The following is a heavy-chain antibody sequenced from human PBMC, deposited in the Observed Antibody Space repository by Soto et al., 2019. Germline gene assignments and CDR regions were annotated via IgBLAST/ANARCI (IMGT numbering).Heavy chain of an antibody. CDR3: ARGKFFEWLLGTRYYYYGMDV. D-gene: IGHD3-3*01. CDR2: INHSGST. J-gene: IGHJ6*02. CDR1: GGSFSGYY. V-gene: IGHV4-34*01. Sequence: SESLSLTCAVYGGSFSGYYWSWIRQPPGKGLEWLGEINHSGSTNYNPSLKSRVTISVDTSKNQFSLKLSSVTAADTAVYYCARGKFFEWLLGTRYYYYGMDVWGQGTTLTVSS.